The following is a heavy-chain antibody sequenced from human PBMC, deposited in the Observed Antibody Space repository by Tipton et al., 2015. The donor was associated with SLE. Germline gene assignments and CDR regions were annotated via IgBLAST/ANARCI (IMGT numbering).Heavy chain of an antibody. Sequence: LRLSCAASGFTFSDYYMSWIRQAPGKGLEWIGYIYYSGSTNYNPSLKSRVTISVDTSKNQFSLKLSSVTAADTAVYYCARQIAAAGLRAFDYWGQGTLVTVSS. V-gene: IGHV4-59*08. CDR1: GFTFSDYY. CDR2: IYYSGST. CDR3: ARQIAAAGLRAFDY. J-gene: IGHJ4*02. D-gene: IGHD6-13*01.